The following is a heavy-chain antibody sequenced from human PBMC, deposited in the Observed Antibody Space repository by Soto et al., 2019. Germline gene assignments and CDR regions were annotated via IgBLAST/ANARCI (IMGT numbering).Heavy chain of an antibody. D-gene: IGHD3-10*01. CDR2: IRSQKDGGAT. CDR3: TQLYRDDP. V-gene: IGHV3-15*06. Sequence: EIQLVESGGGVVKPGESLTLSCAASGFTVKDAWMHWVRQAPGKGLEWVGLIRSQKDGGATHYAAPVRDRFTISRDYSSNTLYLRMNSLKIEDTAVYYCTQLYRDDPWGQGTLVTVSS. J-gene: IGHJ5*02. CDR1: GFTVKDAW.